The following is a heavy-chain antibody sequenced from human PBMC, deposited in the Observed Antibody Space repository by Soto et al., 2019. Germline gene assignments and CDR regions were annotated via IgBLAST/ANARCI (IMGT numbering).Heavy chain of an antibody. CDR1: GYSFTSYW. Sequence: GESLKISCKGSGYSFTSYWIGWVRQMPGKGLEWMGIIYPGDSDTRYSPSFQGQVTISADKSISTAYLQWSSLKASDTAMYYCVASTSSIPYYYYGMDFWGQGTMVTVSS. J-gene: IGHJ6*02. D-gene: IGHD2-2*01. CDR2: IYPGDSDT. V-gene: IGHV5-51*01. CDR3: VASTSSIPYYYYGMDF.